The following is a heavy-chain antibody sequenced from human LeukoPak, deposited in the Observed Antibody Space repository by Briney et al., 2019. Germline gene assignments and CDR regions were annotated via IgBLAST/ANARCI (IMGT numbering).Heavy chain of an antibody. CDR2: IYYSGST. J-gene: IGHJ4*02. Sequence: SETLSLTCTVSGGSISSYYWSWIRQPPGKGLEWIGYIYYSGSTNYNPSLKSRVTMSVDMSKNQFSLKLSSVTAADTAVYYCASLRGDNWNYYDYWGQGILVTVSS. CDR3: ASLRGDNWNYYDY. CDR1: GGSISSYY. V-gene: IGHV4-59*12. D-gene: IGHD1-20*01.